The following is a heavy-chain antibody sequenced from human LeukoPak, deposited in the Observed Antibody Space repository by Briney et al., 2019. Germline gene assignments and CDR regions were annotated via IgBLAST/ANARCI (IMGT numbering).Heavy chain of an antibody. CDR3: TRRRAGRLYNWFDP. CDR2: FYYGGST. Sequence: SETLSLTCTVSGGSTSSSNDCWDWIRQPPGGGLEWIASFYYGGSTYYNPSLKSRVTISADTSKNQVSLKLTSVTAAETALYYCTRRRAGRLYNWFDPWGQGTLVTVSS. J-gene: IGHJ5*02. V-gene: IGHV4-39*01. D-gene: IGHD1-1*01. CDR1: GGSTSSSNDC.